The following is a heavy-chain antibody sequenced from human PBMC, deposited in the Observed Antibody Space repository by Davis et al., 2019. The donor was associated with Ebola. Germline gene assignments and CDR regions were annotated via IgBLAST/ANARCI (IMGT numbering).Heavy chain of an antibody. CDR3: ARAHYKMAYYYGMDV. CDR1: GGSISSYY. Sequence: SETLSLTCTVSGGSISSYYWRWILQPPGKGLEWIGYIYYSGSTNYNPSLKSRVTISVDTSKNQFSLKLSSVTAADTAVYYCARAHYKMAYYYGMDVWGQGTTVTVSS. J-gene: IGHJ6*02. D-gene: IGHD5-24*01. CDR2: IYYSGST. V-gene: IGHV4-59*08.